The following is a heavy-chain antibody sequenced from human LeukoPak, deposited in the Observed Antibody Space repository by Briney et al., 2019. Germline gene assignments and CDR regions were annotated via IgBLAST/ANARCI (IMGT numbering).Heavy chain of an antibody. D-gene: IGHD5-12*01. CDR2: IYSGGST. Sequence: PGGSLRLSCAASGFTFSSYSMSWVRQAPGKGLEWVSVIYSGGSTYYADSVKGRFTISRDNSKNTLYLQMNSLRAEDTDLYYCARDISGYDYWGQGTLVTVSS. CDR1: GFTFSSYS. V-gene: IGHV3-53*01. J-gene: IGHJ4*02. CDR3: ARDISGYDY.